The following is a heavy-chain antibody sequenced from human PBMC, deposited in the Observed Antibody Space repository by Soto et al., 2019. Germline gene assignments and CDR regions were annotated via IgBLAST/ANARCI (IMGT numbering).Heavy chain of an antibody. CDR2: IDPSDSFT. V-gene: IGHV5-10-1*01. J-gene: IGHJ6*02. CDR1: GYSFTSYW. CDR3: ARHQPPDRRRYGSGSYYYYYGMDV. D-gene: IGHD3-10*01. Sequence: GESLKISCKGSGYSFTSYWISWVRQMPGKGLEWMGRIDPSDSFTNYSPSFQGHVTISADKSISTAYLQWSSLKASDTAMYYCARHQPPDRRRYGSGSYYYYYGMDVWGQGTTVTVSS.